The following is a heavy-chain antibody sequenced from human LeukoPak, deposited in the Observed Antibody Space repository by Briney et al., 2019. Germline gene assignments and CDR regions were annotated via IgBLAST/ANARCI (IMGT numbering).Heavy chain of an antibody. CDR1: GGSFSGYY. V-gene: IGHV4-34*01. Sequence: SETLSLTCAVYGGSFSGYYWSWIRQPPGKGLEWIGEINHSGSTNYNPSLKSRVTISVDTSKNQFSLKLSSVTAADTAVYYCARHSSGYYLVDYWGQGTLVTVSS. D-gene: IGHD3-22*01. CDR3: ARHSSGYYLVDY. J-gene: IGHJ4*02. CDR2: INHSGST.